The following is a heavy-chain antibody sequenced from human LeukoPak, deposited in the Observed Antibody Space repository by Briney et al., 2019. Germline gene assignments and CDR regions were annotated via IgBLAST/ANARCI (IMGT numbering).Heavy chain of an antibody. CDR2: ISWNSGTI. Sequence: GGSLRLSCAGSGFIFNNYAMHWVRQPPGKGLEWVSGISWNSGTIDYADSVRGRFTISRDNAKNSLYLQMNSLRAEDTAVYYCARWLVGALKPGAFDIWGQGTMVTVSS. CDR1: GFIFNNYA. CDR3: ARWLVGALKPGAFDI. V-gene: IGHV3-9*01. J-gene: IGHJ3*02. D-gene: IGHD1-26*01.